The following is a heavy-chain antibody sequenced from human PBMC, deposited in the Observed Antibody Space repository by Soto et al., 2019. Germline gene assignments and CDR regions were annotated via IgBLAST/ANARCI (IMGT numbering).Heavy chain of an antibody. CDR1: GGSISISSYY. CDR3: ARVPSP. J-gene: IGHJ5*02. Sequence: SETLSLTCTVSGGSISISSYYWCWILQPPGKGLEWIGSIYYSGSTNYNPSLKSRVTISVDTSKNQFSLKLSSVTAADMAVYYCARVPSPWGQGTLVTVS. V-gene: IGHV4-39*07. CDR2: IYYSGST.